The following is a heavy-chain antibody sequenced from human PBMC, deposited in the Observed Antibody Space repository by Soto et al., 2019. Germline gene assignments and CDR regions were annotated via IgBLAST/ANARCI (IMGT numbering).Heavy chain of an antibody. Sequence: QVQLVQSGAEVKKPGSSVKVSCKASGGTFGSYAISWVRQAPGQGLEWMGGIIPIPGTANYGQKFQGRGTIAADESTSTAYMELGSLRSEDTAVYYCARSQGSSTSLEIYYYYYYGMDVWGQGTTVTVSS. CDR3: ARSQGSSTSLEIYYYYYYGMDV. V-gene: IGHV1-69*01. D-gene: IGHD2-2*01. CDR1: GGTFGSYA. J-gene: IGHJ6*02. CDR2: IIPIPGTA.